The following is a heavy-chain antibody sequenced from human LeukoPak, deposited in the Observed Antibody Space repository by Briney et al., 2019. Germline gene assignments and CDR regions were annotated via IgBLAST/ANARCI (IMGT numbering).Heavy chain of an antibody. Sequence: GGSLRLSCAASGFTFSRYAMSWVRQAPGKGPEWVSAISGSGGSTYYADSVKGRFTISRDNSKNTLYLQMNSLRAEDTAVYYCTKLDPRGFDPWGQGTLVTVSS. CDR2: ISGSGGST. V-gene: IGHV3-23*01. CDR1: GFTFSRYA. CDR3: TKLDPRGFDP. J-gene: IGHJ5*02. D-gene: IGHD1-1*01.